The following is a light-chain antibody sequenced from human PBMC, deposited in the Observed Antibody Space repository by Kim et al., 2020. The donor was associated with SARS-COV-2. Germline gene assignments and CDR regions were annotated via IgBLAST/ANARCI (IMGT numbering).Light chain of an antibody. J-gene: IGLJ2*01. CDR2: QDN. Sequence: SYEPTQPPSVSVSPGQTASITCSGDKLGDKYVCWYQQRPGQSPVLVIYQDNKRPSGIPERFSGSNSGNTATLTISGTQAMDEADYYCQAWDSSIVVFGGGTQLTVL. CDR1: KLGDKY. V-gene: IGLV3-1*01. CDR3: QAWDSSIVV.